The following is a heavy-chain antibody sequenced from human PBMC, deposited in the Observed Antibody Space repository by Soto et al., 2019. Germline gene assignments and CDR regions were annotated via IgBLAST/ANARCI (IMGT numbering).Heavy chain of an antibody. J-gene: IGHJ6*03. CDR3: ARDGSGYSRYGYYYYYMDV. Sequence: SETLSLTCTVSGGSISSYYWSWIRQPPGKGLEWIGYIYYSGSTNYNPSLKSRVTISVDTSKNQFSLKLSSVTAADTAVYYCARDGSGYSRYGYYYYYMDVWGKGTTVTVSS. D-gene: IGHD5-12*01. CDR2: IYYSGST. V-gene: IGHV4-59*01. CDR1: GGSISSYY.